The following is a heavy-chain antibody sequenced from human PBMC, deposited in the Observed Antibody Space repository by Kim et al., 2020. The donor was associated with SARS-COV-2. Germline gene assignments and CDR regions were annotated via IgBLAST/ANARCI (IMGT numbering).Heavy chain of an antibody. Sequence: GGSLRLSCAASGFTFSSYAMSWVRQAPGKGLEWVSAISGSGGSTYYADSVKGRFTISRDNSKNTLYLQMNSLRAEDTAVYYCAKDMIPDSGSYNAFDIWGQGTMVTVSS. V-gene: IGHV3-23*01. CDR3: AKDMIPDSGSYNAFDI. J-gene: IGHJ3*02. D-gene: IGHD1-26*01. CDR1: GFTFSSYA. CDR2: ISGSGGST.